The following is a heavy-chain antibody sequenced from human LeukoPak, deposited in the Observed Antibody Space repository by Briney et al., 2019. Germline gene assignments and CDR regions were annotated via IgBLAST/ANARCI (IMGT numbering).Heavy chain of an antibody. CDR3: ARESGSGSSG. V-gene: IGHV1-18*04. D-gene: IGHD3-10*01. CDR1: GYTFTGYY. CDR2: ISAYNGNT. J-gene: IGHJ4*02. Sequence: ASVKVSCKASGYTFTGYYMHWVRQAPGQGLEWMGWISAYNGNTNYAQKLQGRVTMTTDTSTSTAYMELRSLRSDDTAVYYCARESGSGSSGWGQGTLVTVSS.